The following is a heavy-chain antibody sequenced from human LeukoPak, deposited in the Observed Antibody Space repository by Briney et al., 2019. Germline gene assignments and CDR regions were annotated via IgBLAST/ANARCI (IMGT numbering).Heavy chain of an antibody. D-gene: IGHD6-19*01. CDR3: ARHPRTVAVAGRVSGGIDY. J-gene: IGHJ4*02. CDR2: INHSGST. Sequence: PSETLSLTCAVYGGSFNDYFWTWIRQPPGKGLEWIGEINHSGSTNYNPSLKSRVTLSVDTSKNQFSLKLSSVTAADTAVYYCARHPRTVAVAGRVSGGIDYWGQGTLVTVSS. V-gene: IGHV4-34*01. CDR1: GGSFNDYF.